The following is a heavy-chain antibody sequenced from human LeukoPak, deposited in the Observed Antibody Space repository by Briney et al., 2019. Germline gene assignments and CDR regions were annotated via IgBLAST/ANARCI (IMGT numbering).Heavy chain of an antibody. V-gene: IGHV3-48*01. CDR3: VREGGSGSYSEY. Sequence: GGSLRLTCAASGFTFSSYNMNWVRQAPGKGLEWVSYISNSGSSIYYAGSVEGRFTVSRDNAKTSLYLQMNSLRAEDTAVYYCVREGGSGSYSEYWGQGTLVTVSS. J-gene: IGHJ4*02. CDR2: ISNSGSSI. CDR1: GFTFSSYN. D-gene: IGHD3-10*01.